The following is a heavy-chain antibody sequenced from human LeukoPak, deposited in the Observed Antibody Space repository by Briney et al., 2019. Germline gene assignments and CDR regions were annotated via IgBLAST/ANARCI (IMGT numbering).Heavy chain of an antibody. D-gene: IGHD3-22*01. J-gene: IGHJ5*02. V-gene: IGHV1-8*03. CDR2: MNPNSGNT. Sequence: GASVKVSCKASGYTFTSYDINWVRQATGQGLEWMGWMNPNSGNTGYAQKFQGRVTITRNTSISTAYMELSSLRSEDTAVYYCAREHLKTNFYDSSGYYESLYNWFDPWGQGTLVTVSS. CDR3: AREHLKTNFYDSSGYYESLYNWFDP. CDR1: GYTFTSYD.